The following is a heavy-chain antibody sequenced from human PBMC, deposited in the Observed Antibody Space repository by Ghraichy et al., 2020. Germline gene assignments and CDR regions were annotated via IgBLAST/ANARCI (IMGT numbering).Heavy chain of an antibody. V-gene: IGHV4-39*01. D-gene: IGHD4-23*01. J-gene: IGHJ4*02. CDR3: ARQYYGGNSAPSFWYFDY. Sequence: SETLSLTCTVSGGSISSDSYYWGWIRQPPGKGLEYIGIMFYSGRNYYNPSLKSRVTISVDTSKNQFSLKLNSVTAADTAVYYCARQYYGGNSAPSFWYFDYWGQGTLVTVSS. CDR1: GGSISSDSYY. CDR2: MFYSGRN.